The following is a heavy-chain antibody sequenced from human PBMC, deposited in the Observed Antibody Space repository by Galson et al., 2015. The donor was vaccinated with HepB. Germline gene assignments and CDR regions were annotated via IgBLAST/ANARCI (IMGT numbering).Heavy chain of an antibody. CDR3: ARDYDSDGGPSTYYYYYYGMDV. CDR1: GYTFTSYG. D-gene: IGHD3-3*01. J-gene: IGHJ6*02. CDR2: ISAYNGNT. V-gene: IGHV1-18*04. Sequence: SVKVSCKASGYTFTSYGISWVRQAPGQGLEWMGWISAYNGNTNYAQKLQGRVTMTTDTSTSTAYMELRSLRSDDTAVYYCARDYDSDGGPSTYYYYYYGMDVWGQGTTVTVSS.